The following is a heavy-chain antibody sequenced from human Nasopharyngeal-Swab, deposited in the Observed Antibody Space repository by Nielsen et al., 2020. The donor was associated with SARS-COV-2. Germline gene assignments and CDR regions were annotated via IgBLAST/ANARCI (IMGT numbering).Heavy chain of an antibody. V-gene: IGHV1-69*04. CDR1: GGTFSSYA. Sequence: SVKVSCKASGGTFSSYAISWVRQAPGQGLEWMGRIIPILGIANYAQKFQGRVTITADKSTSTAYMELSSLRSEDTAVYYCARGPDRQWLRFLNLDYWGQGTLVTVSS. D-gene: IGHD5-12*01. J-gene: IGHJ4*02. CDR2: IIPILGIA. CDR3: ARGPDRQWLRFLNLDY.